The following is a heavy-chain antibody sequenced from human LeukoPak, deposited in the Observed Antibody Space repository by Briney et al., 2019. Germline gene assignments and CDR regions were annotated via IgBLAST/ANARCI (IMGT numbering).Heavy chain of an antibody. J-gene: IGHJ6*02. CDR2: IYYTGTT. Sequence: SETLSLTCTVSGGSISSISYYWGWIRQPPGKGLEYIASIYYTGTTYYEPSLKSRVTISVDTSKNQFSLKLSSVTAADTAVYYCARIKSSGYSYGYSFYYYYYGMDVWGQGTTVTVSS. D-gene: IGHD5-18*01. V-gene: IGHV4-39*01. CDR3: ARIKSSGYSYGYSFYYYYYGMDV. CDR1: GGSISSISYY.